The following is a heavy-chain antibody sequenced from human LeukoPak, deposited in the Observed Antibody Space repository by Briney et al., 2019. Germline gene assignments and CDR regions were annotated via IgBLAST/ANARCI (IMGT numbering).Heavy chain of an antibody. Sequence: GASVKVSCKASGYTFIDYYIHWVRQAPGQGLEWLGWTNPNSGGTNYAQKVQGRVNIIRETSINTAYMELSRLTSDDTALYYCARSGSRGRSYDDAFDIWGQGTMVTVSS. CDR2: TNPNSGGT. CDR1: GYTFIDYY. D-gene: IGHD3-16*01. CDR3: ARSGSRGRSYDDAFDI. V-gene: IGHV1-2*02. J-gene: IGHJ3*02.